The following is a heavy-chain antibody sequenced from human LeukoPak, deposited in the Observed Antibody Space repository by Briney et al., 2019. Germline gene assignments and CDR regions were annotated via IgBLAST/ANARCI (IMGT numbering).Heavy chain of an antibody. CDR3: ARGTTVTTYFDY. Sequence: PSETLSLTCAVYGGSFSGYYWSWIRQPPGKGLEWIGEINHSGSTNYNPSLKSRVTISVDTSKNQFSLKLSSVTAADTAVYYCARGTTVTTYFDYWGQGTLVTVSS. CDR1: GGSFSGYY. V-gene: IGHV4-34*01. J-gene: IGHJ4*02. D-gene: IGHD4-17*01. CDR2: INHSGST.